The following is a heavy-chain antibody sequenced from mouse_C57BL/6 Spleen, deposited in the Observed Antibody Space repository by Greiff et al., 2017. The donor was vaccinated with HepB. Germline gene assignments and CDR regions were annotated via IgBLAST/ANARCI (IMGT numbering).Heavy chain of an antibody. Sequence: VQLQQSGAELVKPGASVKLSCKASGYTFTSYWMHWVKQRPGQGLEWIGMIHPNSGSTNYNEKFKSKATQTVDKSASTAYMQLSSLTSEDSAVYYCAIYDYDGGYAMDYWGQGTSVTVSS. CDR2: IHPNSGST. CDR1: GYTFTSYW. J-gene: IGHJ4*01. V-gene: IGHV1-64*01. D-gene: IGHD2-4*01. CDR3: AIYDYDGGYAMDY.